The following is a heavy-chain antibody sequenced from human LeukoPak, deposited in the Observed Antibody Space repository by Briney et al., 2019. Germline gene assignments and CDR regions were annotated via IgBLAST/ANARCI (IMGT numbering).Heavy chain of an antibody. CDR1: GFTFSSYA. Sequence: PGGSLRLSCAASGFTFSSYAVSWVRQAPGKGLEWVSAISGSGGSTYYADSVKGRFTISRDNSKNTLYLQMNSLRAEDTAVYYCAKARGGYHSYYFDYWGQGTLVTVSS. J-gene: IGHJ4*02. CDR3: AKARGGYHSYYFDY. V-gene: IGHV3-23*01. D-gene: IGHD5-18*01. CDR2: ISGSGGST.